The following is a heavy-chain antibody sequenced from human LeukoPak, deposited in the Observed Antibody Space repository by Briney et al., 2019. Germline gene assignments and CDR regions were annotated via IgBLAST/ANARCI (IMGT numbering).Heavy chain of an antibody. CDR3: AKDMIVVVIAYYFDY. D-gene: IGHD3-22*01. CDR1: GFTFSSYW. Sequence: GGSLRLSCAASGFTFSSYWMHWVRQAPGKGLEWVSAISGSGGSTYYADSVKGRFTISRDNSKNTLYLQMNSLRAEDTAVYYCAKDMIVVVIAYYFDYWGQGTLVTVSS. V-gene: IGHV3-23*01. CDR2: ISGSGGST. J-gene: IGHJ4*02.